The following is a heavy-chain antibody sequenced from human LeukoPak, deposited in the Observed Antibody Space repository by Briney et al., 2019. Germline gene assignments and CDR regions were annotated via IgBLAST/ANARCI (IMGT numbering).Heavy chain of an antibody. CDR3: VYTGPTDSSGYIRYYDY. CDR2: ISGIGVGGIT. J-gene: IGHJ4*02. CDR1: GFTLSTYA. Sequence: GGSLRLSCAASGFTLSTYAVSWVRQSPGKGPEWVSGISGIGVGGITYYADTVKGRFTISRDNSKNTVYLQMNSLRAEDTAVYYCVYTGPTDSSGYIRYYDYWGQGTLVTVSS. D-gene: IGHD3-22*01. V-gene: IGHV3-23*01.